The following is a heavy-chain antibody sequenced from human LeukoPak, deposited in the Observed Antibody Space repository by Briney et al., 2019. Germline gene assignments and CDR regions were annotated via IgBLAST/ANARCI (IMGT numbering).Heavy chain of an antibody. CDR2: INHSGST. V-gene: IGHV4-34*01. Sequence: SETLSLTCAVYGGSFSGYYWSWIRQPPGKGLEWIGEINHSGSTNYNPSLKSRVTISVDTSKNQFSLKLSSVTAADPAVYYCARAPNQVPFYYFWFDPWGQGTLVTVSS. CDR1: GGSFSGYY. CDR3: ARAPNQVPFYYFWFDP. J-gene: IGHJ5*02. D-gene: IGHD3-10*01.